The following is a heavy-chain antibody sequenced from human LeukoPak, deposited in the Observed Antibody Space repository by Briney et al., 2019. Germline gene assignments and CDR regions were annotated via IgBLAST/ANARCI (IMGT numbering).Heavy chain of an antibody. CDR1: GFTFSSCS. CDR2: ISSSSSTI. Sequence: GGSLRLSCAASGFTFSSCSMNWVRQAPGKGLEWVSYISSSSSTIYYADSVKGRFTISRDNAKNSLYLQMNSLRAEDTAVYYCARDQWYYGSGSRFDYWGQGTLVTVSS. V-gene: IGHV3-48*04. D-gene: IGHD3-10*01. J-gene: IGHJ4*02. CDR3: ARDQWYYGSGSRFDY.